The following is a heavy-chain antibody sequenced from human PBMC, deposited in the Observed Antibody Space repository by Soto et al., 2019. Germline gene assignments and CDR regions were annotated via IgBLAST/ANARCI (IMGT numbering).Heavy chain of an antibody. CDR2: IWYDGSNK. Sequence: QVQVVESGGGVVQPGRSLRLSCTPSGFTFSGHAMHWVRQAPGKGLEWLAKIWYDGSNKYYADSVKGRFTISRDNSKNTLYMQMDSLRVEDTAVYYCARDGQSLTPYALDVWGQGTSVTVSS. CDR3: ARDGQSLTPYALDV. V-gene: IGHV3-33*01. CDR1: GFTFSGHA. D-gene: IGHD6-19*01. J-gene: IGHJ6*02.